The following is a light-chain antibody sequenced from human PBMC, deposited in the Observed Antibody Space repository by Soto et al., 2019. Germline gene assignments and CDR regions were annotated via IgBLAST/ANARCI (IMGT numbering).Light chain of an antibody. V-gene: IGKV1-5*03. CDR1: QSISSW. CDR3: QQYNSYST. Sequence: DIQMTQSPSTLSASVGDRVTITCRASQSISSWLAWYQQKPGKAPKLLIYKASSLESGVPSRFSRSGSGTEFTRTISSLQPDDFATYYCQQYNSYSTFGQGTKVEIK. CDR2: KAS. J-gene: IGKJ1*01.